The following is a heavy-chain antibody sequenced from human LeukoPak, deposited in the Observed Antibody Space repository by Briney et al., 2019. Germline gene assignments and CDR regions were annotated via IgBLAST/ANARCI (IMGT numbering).Heavy chain of an antibody. CDR3: ARDIGVGSSGYYGYFDY. J-gene: IGHJ4*02. D-gene: IGHD3-22*01. CDR2: ISSSNTYT. CDR1: GFTFSDYY. Sequence: KPGGSLRLSCAASGFTFSDYYMSWIRQAPGKGLEWVSYISSSNTYTNYAGSVKGRFTISRDDAKNSLYLQMNSLRAEDTAVYYCARDIGVGSSGYYGYFDYWGQGTLVTVSS. V-gene: IGHV3-11*05.